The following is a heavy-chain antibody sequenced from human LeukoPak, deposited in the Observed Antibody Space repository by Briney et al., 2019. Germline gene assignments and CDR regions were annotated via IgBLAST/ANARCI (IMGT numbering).Heavy chain of an antibody. Sequence: GRSLRLSCAVSGFTFSNYGMYWVRQAPGKGLEWVAVISYDGSEKYYADSVKGRFTISRDNSNNTLSVQMNSLRPEDTAVYYCARAPEGLRILSADYWGQGVLVTVSS. J-gene: IGHJ4*02. V-gene: IGHV3-30*03. CDR3: ARAPEGLRILSADY. CDR1: GFTFSNYG. D-gene: IGHD2/OR15-2a*01. CDR2: ISYDGSEK.